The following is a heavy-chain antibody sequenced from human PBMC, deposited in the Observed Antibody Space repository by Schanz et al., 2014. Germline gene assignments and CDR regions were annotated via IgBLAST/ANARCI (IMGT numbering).Heavy chain of an antibody. J-gene: IGHJ3*01. CDR1: GFTVNTTY. V-gene: IGHV3-53*01. CDR3: ARDGGRDGYNLAFDV. D-gene: IGHD5-12*01. Sequence: EVQLVESGGGLIQPGGSLRLSCAVSGFTVNTTYMSWVRQAPGKGLEWISSMYINSGSTQYADSVKGRFIISRDSSKNTLFLQMNSLRAEDTAVYFCARDGGRDGYNLAFDVRGQGTLVTVSS. CDR2: MYINSGST.